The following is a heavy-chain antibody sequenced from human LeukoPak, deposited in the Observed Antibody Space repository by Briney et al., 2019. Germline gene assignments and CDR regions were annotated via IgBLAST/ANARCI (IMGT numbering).Heavy chain of an antibody. CDR1: GFTVNIKY. D-gene: IGHD3-3*01. CDR3: AANYDFWSGYPPD. CDR2: LYSSGTT. J-gene: IGHJ4*02. V-gene: IGHV3-66*02. Sequence: GGSLRLSCAVSGFTVNIKYMNWVRQAPGKGLEWVSILYSSGTTYYADSVKGRFTISRDNSKNTLYLQMNSVRAEDTAVYYCAANYDFWSGYPPDWGQGTLVTVSS.